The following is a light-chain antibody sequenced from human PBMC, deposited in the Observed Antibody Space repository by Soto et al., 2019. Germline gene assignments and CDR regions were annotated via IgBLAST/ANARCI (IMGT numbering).Light chain of an antibody. CDR1: QSVKSN. Sequence: EIVMTQSPSTLSVSPGERATLSCRASQSVKSNLAWYQQNPGQAPRLLIYGASTRATGISARFSGSGSGTEFTLTISSLQSGDFAVYYCQQYNNWPPWTFGQGTKVDIK. V-gene: IGKV3-15*01. CDR2: GAS. J-gene: IGKJ1*01. CDR3: QQYNNWPPWT.